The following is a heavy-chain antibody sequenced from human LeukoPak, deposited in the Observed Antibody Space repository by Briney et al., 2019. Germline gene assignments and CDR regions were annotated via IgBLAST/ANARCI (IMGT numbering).Heavy chain of an antibody. CDR3: ARGSRNAFLAP. D-gene: IGHD2-2*01. CDR2: IYTSGST. Sequence: SQTLSLTCTVSGGSISSGSYYWSWIRQPAGKGLEWIGRIYTSGSTYYNPSLKSRVTISVDTSKNQFSLKLSSVTAADTAVYYCARGSRNAFLAPWGQGTLVTVSS. J-gene: IGHJ5*02. CDR1: GGSISSGSYY. V-gene: IGHV4-61*02.